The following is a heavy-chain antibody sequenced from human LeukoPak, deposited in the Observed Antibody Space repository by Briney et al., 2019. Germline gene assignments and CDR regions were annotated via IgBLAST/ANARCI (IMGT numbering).Heavy chain of an antibody. Sequence: GGSLRLSCAASGFTFNNYALTWVRQTPGKGLECVSAISGDGVSPYYADSVRGRFTISRDNSKNTLYLQMNSLRVEDTAVYYCAKHWSYCSTTSCFFNYYYYYMDVWGKGTTVTVSS. J-gene: IGHJ6*03. D-gene: IGHD2-2*01. CDR1: GFTFNNYA. CDR3: AKHWSYCSTTSCFFNYYYYYMDV. V-gene: IGHV3-23*01. CDR2: ISGDGVSP.